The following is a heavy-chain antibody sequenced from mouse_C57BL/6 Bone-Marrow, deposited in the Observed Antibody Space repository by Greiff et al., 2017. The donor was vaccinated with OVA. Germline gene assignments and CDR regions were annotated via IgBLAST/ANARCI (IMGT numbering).Heavy chain of an antibody. Sequence: QVQLQQPGAELVKPGASVKLSCKASGYTFTSYWMQWVKQRPGQGLEWIGEIDPSDSYTNYNQKFKGKATLTVDTSSSTAYMQLNSLTSEDSAVYFCARAVFAYWGPGALVTVSA. CDR3: ARAVFAY. J-gene: IGHJ3*01. CDR1: GYTFTSYW. CDR2: IDPSDSYT. V-gene: IGHV1-50*01.